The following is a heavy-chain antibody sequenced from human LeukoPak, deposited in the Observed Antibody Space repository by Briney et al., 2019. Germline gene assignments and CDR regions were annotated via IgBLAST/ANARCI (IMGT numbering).Heavy chain of an antibody. D-gene: IGHD5-12*01. CDR1: GFSFSNDG. J-gene: IGHJ4*02. CDR3: ARDSGWLRFHY. CDR2: ISPSGDIT. V-gene: IGHV3-23*01. Sequence: GGSLRLSCAGYGFSFSNDGMNWVRQAAGKGLEWVSGISPSGDITYYIDSVKGRFTISRDNSKNTFYLQMNSLRAEDTAVYYCARDSGWLRFHYWGQGTLVTVSS.